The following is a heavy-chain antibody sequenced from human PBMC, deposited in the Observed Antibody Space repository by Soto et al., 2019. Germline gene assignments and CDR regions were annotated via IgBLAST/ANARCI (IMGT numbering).Heavy chain of an antibody. CDR2: IHAGNGDT. J-gene: IGHJ6*02. D-gene: IGHD3-10*01. CDR1: GCTFTAYA. Sequence: ASVKVSCKASGCTFTAYAIHWVRQAPGQRLEWMGRIHAGNGDTKYSQNFQGRVAISRDTSANTAYMELLSLRSEDTAMYYCARDHTDYHGSGRNYYFGMDVWGQGTTVTVSS. CDR3: ARDHTDYHGSGRNYYFGMDV. V-gene: IGHV1-3*01.